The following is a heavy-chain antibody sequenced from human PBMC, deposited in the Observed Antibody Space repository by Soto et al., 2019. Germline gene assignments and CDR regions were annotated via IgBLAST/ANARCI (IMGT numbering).Heavy chain of an antibody. CDR3: ARIHDYYDSSGYSELPFDY. V-gene: IGHV1-18*01. CDR2: ISAYNGNT. J-gene: IGHJ4*01. Sequence: ASVKVSCKASGYTFTSYGISWVRQAPGQGLEWMGWISAYNGNTNYAQKLQGRVTMTTDTSTGTAYMELRSLRSDDTAVYYCARIHDYYDSSGYSELPFDYWGQGTLVTVSS. D-gene: IGHD3-22*01. CDR1: GYTFTSYG.